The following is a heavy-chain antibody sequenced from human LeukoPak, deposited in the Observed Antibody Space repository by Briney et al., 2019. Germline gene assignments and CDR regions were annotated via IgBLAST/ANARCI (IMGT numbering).Heavy chain of an antibody. CDR3: ARGETYGDYVGFDY. J-gene: IGHJ4*02. Sequence: GASVKVSCKASGGTFSSYAISWVRQAPGQGLEWMGRIIPILGIANYAQKFQGRVTITADKSTSTAYMELSSLRSEDTAVYYCARGETYGDYVGFDYWGQGTLVTVSS. CDR2: IIPILGIA. CDR1: GGTFSSYA. V-gene: IGHV1-69*04. D-gene: IGHD4-17*01.